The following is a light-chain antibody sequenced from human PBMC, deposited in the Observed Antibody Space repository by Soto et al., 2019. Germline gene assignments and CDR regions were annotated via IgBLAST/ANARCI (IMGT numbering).Light chain of an antibody. CDR3: QQSGSSPTT. V-gene: IGKV3-20*01. CDR1: QSVSNVY. CDR2: DTS. Sequence: EIVLTQSPGTLSLSPGERATLSCRASQSVSNVYLARYQQKPGQAPRLLIYDTSNRATGIQDRFSGSGSGKDSTLTISRLEPEDFAVDYCQQSGSSPTTVGQGTKLEIK. J-gene: IGKJ2*01.